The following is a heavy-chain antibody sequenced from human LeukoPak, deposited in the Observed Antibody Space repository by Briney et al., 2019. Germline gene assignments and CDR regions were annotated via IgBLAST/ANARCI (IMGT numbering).Heavy chain of an antibody. CDR1: GFSFSSYG. V-gene: IGHV3-21*01. J-gene: IGHJ4*02. D-gene: IGHD4-11*01. CDR3: ARADRGNDYSNYARH. CDR2: ISSTSSNI. Sequence: GGSLRLSCAGSGFSFSSYGMHWVRQAPGKGLEWVSSISSTSSNIYYADSVKGRFTISRDNSKNTLYLQMNSLRAEDTAVYYCARADRGNDYSNYARHWGQGTLVTVSS.